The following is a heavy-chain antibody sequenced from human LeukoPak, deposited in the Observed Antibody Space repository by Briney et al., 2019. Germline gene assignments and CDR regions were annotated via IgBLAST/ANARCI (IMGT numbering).Heavy chain of an antibody. Sequence: PSETLSLTCTVSGGSISNHYWNWIRQPPGKGLEWIGYIYHSGSTNYNPSLKSRVTISIDTSKNQFSLKLSSVSAADTAMYYCAREQVMYYDVLTGYSRPYNRFDPWGQGTLVTVSS. V-gene: IGHV4-59*11. CDR1: GGSISNHY. CDR3: AREQVMYYDVLTGYSRPYNRFDP. CDR2: IYHSGST. D-gene: IGHD3-9*01. J-gene: IGHJ5*02.